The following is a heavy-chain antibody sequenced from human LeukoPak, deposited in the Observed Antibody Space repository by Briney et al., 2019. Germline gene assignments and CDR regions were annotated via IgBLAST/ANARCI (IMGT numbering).Heavy chain of an antibody. CDR1: GFTFSNAW. CDR3: TTPRPWIQPR. J-gene: IGHJ3*01. CDR2: IKSKIDGGTT. D-gene: IGHD5-18*01. V-gene: IGHV3-15*01. Sequence: PGGSLRLSCAASGFTFSNAWMSWVRQAPGKGLEWVGRIKSKIDGGTTDYGAPVKGRFTISRDDSKNTLYLQMNRLKTEDTAVYYCTTPRPWIQPRWGQGTMVTVSS.